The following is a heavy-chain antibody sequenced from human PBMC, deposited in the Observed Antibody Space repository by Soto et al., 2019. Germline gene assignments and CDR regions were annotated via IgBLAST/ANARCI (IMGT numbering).Heavy chain of an antibody. CDR1: GFTFSSYS. D-gene: IGHD6-19*01. CDR2: ISSSSSYI. CDR3: ASDSDSSAYYYGMDV. V-gene: IGHV3-21*01. J-gene: IGHJ6*02. Sequence: EVQLVESGGGLVKPGGSLRLSCAASGFTFSSYSMNWVRQAPGKGLEWVSSISSSSSYIYYADSVKGRFTISRDNAKNSLYLQMNSLRAEDKAVYYCASDSDSSAYYYGMDVWGQGPTVTVS.